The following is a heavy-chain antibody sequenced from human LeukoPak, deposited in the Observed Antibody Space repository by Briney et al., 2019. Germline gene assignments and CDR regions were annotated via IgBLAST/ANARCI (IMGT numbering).Heavy chain of an antibody. V-gene: IGHV3-23*01. CDR1: GFTFSSYA. D-gene: IGHD3-22*01. J-gene: IGHJ4*02. Sequence: PGESLRLSCAASGFTFSSYAISWVRQAPGKGLEWVSSISGSGGSTYYADSVKGRFTISRDNSKNTLYLQMNSLRADDTAVYYCAKPHDSSGYFLPFDSWGQGTLVTVSS. CDR2: ISGSGGST. CDR3: AKPHDSSGYFLPFDS.